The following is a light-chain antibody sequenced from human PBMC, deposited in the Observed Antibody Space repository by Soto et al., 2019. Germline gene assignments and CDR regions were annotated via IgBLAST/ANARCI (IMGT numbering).Light chain of an antibody. CDR2: RNN. V-gene: IGLV1-47*01. Sequence: QSVLTQPPSASGTPGQRVTISCSGSSSNIESNFVYWYQQFPGTAPRLLIYRNNQRPSGVPDRFSGSKSGTSASLAISALRSEDEADYYCTVWDDILTGRLYGGGTKLTVL. CDR1: SSNIESNF. CDR3: TVWDDILTGRL. J-gene: IGLJ2*01.